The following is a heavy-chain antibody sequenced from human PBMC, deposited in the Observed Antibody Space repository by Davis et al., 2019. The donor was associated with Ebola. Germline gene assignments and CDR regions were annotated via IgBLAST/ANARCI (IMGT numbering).Heavy chain of an antibody. D-gene: IGHD6-13*01. CDR1: GYTFTGYY. V-gene: IGHV1-2*04. Sequence: ASVKVSCKASGYTFTGYYMHWVRQAPGQGLEWMGWINPNSGGTNYAQKFQGWVTISVDTSKNQFSLKLSSVTAADTAVYYCARGPGYSSSWYLKDGMDVWGQGTTVTVSS. J-gene: IGHJ6*02. CDR2: INPNSGGT. CDR3: ARGPGYSSSWYLKDGMDV.